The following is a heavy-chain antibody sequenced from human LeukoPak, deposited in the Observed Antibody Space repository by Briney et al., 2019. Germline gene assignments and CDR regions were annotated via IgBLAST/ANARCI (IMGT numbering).Heavy chain of an antibody. CDR3: AKGDGYCSSTSCYFDY. CDR2: ISRDGGST. V-gene: IGHV3-43D*04. J-gene: IGHJ4*02. Sequence: GGSLRLSCAASGFTFDDYAMHWVRQAPGKGLEWVSLISRDGGSTYYADSVKGRFTISRDNSKNSLYLQMNSLRAEDTALYYCAKGDGYCSSTSCYFDYWGQGTLVTVSS. CDR1: GFTFDDYA. D-gene: IGHD2-2*01.